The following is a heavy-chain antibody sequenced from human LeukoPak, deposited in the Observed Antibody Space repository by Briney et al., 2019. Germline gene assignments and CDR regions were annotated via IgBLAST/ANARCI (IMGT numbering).Heavy chain of an antibody. CDR2: ISYDGSNK. J-gene: IGHJ4*02. D-gene: IGHD6-19*01. CDR3: ARDYPPPPVAGPYYFDY. Sequence: PGRSLRLSCAASGFTFRSYGIHWVRQAPGKGLEWVAVISYDGSNKDYADSVKGRFTISRDNSKNSLYLHMNSLRAEDTAVYYCARDYPPPPVAGPYYFDYWGQGTLVTVSS. V-gene: IGHV3-30-3*01. CDR1: GFTFRSYG.